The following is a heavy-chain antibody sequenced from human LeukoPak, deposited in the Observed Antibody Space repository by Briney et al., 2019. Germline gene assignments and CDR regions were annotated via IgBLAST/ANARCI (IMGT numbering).Heavy chain of an antibody. Sequence: GGSLRLSCAASGFTFSTYSMNWVRQAPGKGLEWVSYINSRSTSILYADSVQGRFTISRDNVNNLLFLRMNGLKDEDAAVYYCTGSGARTDYWGQGIRVIVSS. D-gene: IGHD1-26*01. CDR1: GFTFSTYS. CDR2: INSRSTSI. V-gene: IGHV3-48*02. J-gene: IGHJ4*02. CDR3: TGSGARTDY.